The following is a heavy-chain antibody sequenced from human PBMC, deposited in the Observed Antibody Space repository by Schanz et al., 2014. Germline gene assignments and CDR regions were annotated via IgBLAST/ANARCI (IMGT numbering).Heavy chain of an antibody. Sequence: QVQLVESGGGVVQPGRSLRLSCAASGITLSGYGLHWVRQAPGKGLEWVGFISFDGRNTGYAHSVKDRYTITRDNSKNTVNLQMNSLRAENTAVYYGAKEKEEVGADRSFFDYWGQGTLVTVSS. CDR1: GITLSGYG. CDR2: ISFDGRNT. D-gene: IGHD1-26*01. J-gene: IGHJ4*02. CDR3: AKEKEEVGADRSFFDY. V-gene: IGHV3-30*18.